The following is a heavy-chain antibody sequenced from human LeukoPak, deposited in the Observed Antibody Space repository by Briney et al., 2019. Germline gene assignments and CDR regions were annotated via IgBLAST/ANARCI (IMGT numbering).Heavy chain of an antibody. Sequence: ASLKVSCKASGYTFTDYYMHWVRQAAGQGLEWRGWINVNRGGTNYAQRFQGRVTMTRDTSITTAYMELSRLKSDDTAVYYCARRYCSSTSCYYFDYWGQGTLVTVSS. CDR2: INVNRGGT. J-gene: IGHJ4*02. CDR3: ARRYCSSTSCYYFDY. CDR1: GYTFTDYY. V-gene: IGHV1-2*02. D-gene: IGHD2-2*01.